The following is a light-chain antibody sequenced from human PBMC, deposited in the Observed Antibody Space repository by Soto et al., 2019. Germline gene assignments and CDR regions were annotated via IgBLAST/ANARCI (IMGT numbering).Light chain of an antibody. CDR3: QQYGSSRTWT. J-gene: IGKJ1*01. CDR1: QSVRSSY. V-gene: IGKV3-20*01. CDR2: GAS. Sequence: EIVLTQSPGTLSLSPGERATLSCRTSQSVRSSYLAWYQQKPGQAPRLLIYGASRMATGIPDRFSGSGSGTDFTLTISRLEPEDFAVYYCQQYGSSRTWTFGQGTKVDIK.